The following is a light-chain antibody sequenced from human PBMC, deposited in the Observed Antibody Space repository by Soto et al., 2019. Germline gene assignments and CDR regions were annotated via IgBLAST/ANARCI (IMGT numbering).Light chain of an antibody. CDR1: QGFSNA. J-gene: IGKJ4*01. V-gene: IGKV1-27*01. CDR2: AAS. Sequence: DFQLTQSPSSLSASVGDRVTITCRASQGFSNALAWFQQKPGKVPKLLIYAASTLQSGVPSRFSGSGSGTDFTLTISSLQPEDVATYYCQKYDTAPLTFGGGTKVDIK. CDR3: QKYDTAPLT.